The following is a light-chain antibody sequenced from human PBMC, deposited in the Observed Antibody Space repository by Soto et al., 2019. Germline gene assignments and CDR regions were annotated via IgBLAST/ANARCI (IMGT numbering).Light chain of an antibody. CDR2: GNS. V-gene: IGLV1-40*01. CDR1: SSNIGAGYD. J-gene: IGLJ3*02. CDR3: QSYDSSLSGWV. Sequence: QSVLTQPPSVXGAXGXXXXXSCTGSSSNIGAGYDVHWYQQLPGTAPKLLIYGNSNRPSGVPDRFSGSKSGTSASLAITGLQAEDEADYYCQSYDSSLSGWVFGGGTKLTVL.